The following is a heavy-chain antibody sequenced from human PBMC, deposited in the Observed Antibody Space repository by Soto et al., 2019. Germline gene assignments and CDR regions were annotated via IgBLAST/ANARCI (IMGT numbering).Heavy chain of an antibody. Sequence: QLQLQDSGPGLVKPSETLSLTCTVSGGSISSSSYYWGWIRQPPGKGLEWIGSIYYSGSTYYNTSLKRRVTISVDTSKNQFSLKLSSVTAADTAVYYCAIPAAGLFDYWGQGTLVTVSS. CDR3: AIPAAGLFDY. J-gene: IGHJ4*02. CDR2: IYYSGST. V-gene: IGHV4-39*01. CDR1: GGSISSSSYY. D-gene: IGHD6-13*01.